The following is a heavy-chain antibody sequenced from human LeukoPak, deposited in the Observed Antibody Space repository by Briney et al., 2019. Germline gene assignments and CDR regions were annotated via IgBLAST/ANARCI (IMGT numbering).Heavy chain of an antibody. CDR2: IYYSGST. D-gene: IGHD3-22*01. Sequence: GSLRLSCAASGFTFSSYGMHWVRQAPGKGLEWIGYIYYSGSTNYNPSLKSRVTISVDTSKNQFSLKLSSVTAADTAVYYCARNPPPRYDSSGYYASFYYYGMDVWGQGTTVTVSS. J-gene: IGHJ6*02. CDR1: GFTFSSYG. CDR3: ARNPPPRYDSSGYYASFYYYGMDV. V-gene: IGHV4-59*08.